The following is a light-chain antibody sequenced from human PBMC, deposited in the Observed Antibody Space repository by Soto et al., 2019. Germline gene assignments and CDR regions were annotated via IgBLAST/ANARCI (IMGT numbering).Light chain of an antibody. CDR2: WAS. V-gene: IGKV4-1*01. CDR1: QSVLYRSSNKNY. CDR3: QQYYSTPPYT. J-gene: IGKJ2*01. Sequence: DIVMTQSPDSLAVSLGERATINCKSSQSVLYRSSNKNYLAWYQQKPGQPPKLLIYWASTRESGVPDRFSRSGSGTDFTLTISSLQAEDVAVYYCQQYYSTPPYTFGQGTKLEIK.